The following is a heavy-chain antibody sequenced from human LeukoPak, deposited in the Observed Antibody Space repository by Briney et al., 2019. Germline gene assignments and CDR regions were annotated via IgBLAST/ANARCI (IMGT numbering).Heavy chain of an antibody. CDR1: GGSFSGYY. V-gene: IGHV4-34*01. Sequence: SETLSLTCAVYGGSFSGYYWSWIRQPPGKGLEWIGEIDHSGSTNYNPSLKSRVTISVDTSKNQFSLKLSSVTAADTAVYYCARLGCTAGSCYSYFDSWGQGTLDTVSS. D-gene: IGHD2-15*01. CDR3: ARLGCTAGSCYSYFDS. CDR2: IDHSGST. J-gene: IGHJ4*02.